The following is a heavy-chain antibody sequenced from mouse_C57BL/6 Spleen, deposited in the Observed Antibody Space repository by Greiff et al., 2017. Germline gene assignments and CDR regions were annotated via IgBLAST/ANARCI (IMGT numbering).Heavy chain of an antibody. J-gene: IGHJ4*01. CDR1: GYTFTSYW. CDR2: IYPGSGST. D-gene: IGHD2-12*01. CDR3: ARELLDAMDY. V-gene: IGHV1-55*01. Sequence: QVQLKQPGAELVKPGASVKMSCKASGYTFTSYWITWVKQRPGQGLERIGDIYPGSGSTNYNEKFKSKATLTVDTSSSTAYMQLSSLTSEDSAVYYCARELLDAMDYWGQGTSVTVSS.